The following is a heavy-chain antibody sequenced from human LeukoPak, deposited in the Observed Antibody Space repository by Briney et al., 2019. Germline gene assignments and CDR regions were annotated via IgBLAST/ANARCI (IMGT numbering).Heavy chain of an antibody. CDR2: INRDGSST. D-gene: IGHD3-22*01. CDR3: ARETYYYDSSGYYYYYYYMDV. V-gene: IGHV3-74*01. CDR1: GFTFSSYW. Sequence: PGGSLRLSCAASGFTFSSYWMHWVRQAPGKGLVWVSRINRDGSSTSYADSVKGRFTISRDNAKDTLYLQMNSLRAEDTAVYYCARETYYYDSSGYYYYYYYMDVWGKGTTVTVS. J-gene: IGHJ6*03.